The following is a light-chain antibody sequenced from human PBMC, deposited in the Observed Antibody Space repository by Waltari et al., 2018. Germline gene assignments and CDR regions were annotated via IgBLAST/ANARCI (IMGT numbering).Light chain of an antibody. V-gene: IGLV1-40*01. CDR2: GNS. J-gene: IGLJ3*02. CDR3: QSYDSSLSGWV. Sequence: QSVLTQPPSVSGAPGPRLTIPCTRSSSNIGAGYESHWYQQLPGTAPKLLIYGNSNRPSGVPDRFSGSKSGTSASLAITGLQAEDEADYYCQSYDSSLSGWVFGGGTKLTVL. CDR1: SSNIGAGYE.